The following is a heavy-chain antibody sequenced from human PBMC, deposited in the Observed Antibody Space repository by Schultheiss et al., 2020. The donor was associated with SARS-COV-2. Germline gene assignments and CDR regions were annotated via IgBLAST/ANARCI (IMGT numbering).Heavy chain of an antibody. CDR2: INHSGST. V-gene: IGHV4-34*01. Sequence: SETLSLTCAGYGGSFSGYYWSWIRQPPGKGLEWIGEINHSGSTNYNPSLKSRVTLSVDTSNNQFSLRLSSVTAADTAVYYCARVPIWFQLPTNWFDPWGQGTLVTVSS. J-gene: IGHJ5*02. D-gene: IGHD2-2*01. CDR1: GGSFSGYY. CDR3: ARVPIWFQLPTNWFDP.